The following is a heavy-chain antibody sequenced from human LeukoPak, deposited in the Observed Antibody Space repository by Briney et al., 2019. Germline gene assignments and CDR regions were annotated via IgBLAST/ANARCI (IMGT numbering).Heavy chain of an antibody. D-gene: IGHD2-2*01. CDR3: ARYCSSTSCYYYYGMDV. CDR2: ISYDGSNK. CDR1: GFTFSSYA. J-gene: IGHJ6*02. Sequence: PGGSLRLSCAASGFTFSSYAMHWVRQAPGKGLEWVAVISYDGSNKYYADSLKGRFTISRDNSKNTLYLQMNSLRAEDTAVYYCARYCSSTSCYYYYGMDVWGQGTTVTVSS. V-gene: IGHV3-30*04.